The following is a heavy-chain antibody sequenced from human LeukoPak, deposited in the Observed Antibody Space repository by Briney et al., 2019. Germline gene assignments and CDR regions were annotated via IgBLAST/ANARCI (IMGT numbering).Heavy chain of an antibody. CDR2: ISSSSSYI. CDR1: GFTFSSYS. J-gene: IGHJ4*02. V-gene: IGHV3-21*01. D-gene: IGHD6-19*01. CDR3: ARVSSGWYEGFDY. Sequence: GGSLRLSCAASGFTFSSYSMNWVRQAPGKGLEWVSSISSSSSYIYYADSVKGRFTISRDNANNSLYLQMNSLRAEDTAVYYCARVSSGWYEGFDYWGQGTLVTVSS.